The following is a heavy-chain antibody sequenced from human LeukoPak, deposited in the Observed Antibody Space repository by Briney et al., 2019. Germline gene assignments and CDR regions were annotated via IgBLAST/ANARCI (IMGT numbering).Heavy chain of an antibody. CDR3: AKELAGYYGMDV. CDR2: ISSSGSTI. D-gene: IGHD6-13*01. V-gene: IGHV3-48*03. Sequence: GGSLRLSCAASGFTFSSYEMNWVRQAPGKGLEWVSYISSSGSTIYYADSVKGRFTISRDNAKNSLYLQMNSLRAEDTAVYYCAKELAGYYGMDVWGQGTTVTVSS. J-gene: IGHJ6*02. CDR1: GFTFSSYE.